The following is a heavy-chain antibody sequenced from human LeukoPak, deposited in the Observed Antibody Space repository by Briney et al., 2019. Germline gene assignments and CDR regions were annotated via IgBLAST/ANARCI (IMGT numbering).Heavy chain of an antibody. D-gene: IGHD6-13*01. CDR2: MNPNSGNT. CDR3: ARAYGYSSSWYNFDY. J-gene: IGHJ4*02. Sequence: GASVKVSCKASGGTFSSYAISWVRQATGQGLEWMGWMNPNSGNTGYAQKFQGRVTMTRNTSISTAYMELSSLRSEDTAVYYCARAYGYSSSWYNFDYWGQGTLVTVSS. V-gene: IGHV1-8*02. CDR1: GGTFSSYA.